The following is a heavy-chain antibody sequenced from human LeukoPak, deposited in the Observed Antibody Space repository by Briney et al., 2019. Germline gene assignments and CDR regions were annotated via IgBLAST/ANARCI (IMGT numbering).Heavy chain of an antibody. V-gene: IGHV1-2*02. Sequence: ASVKVSCKASGYTFTGYYMHWVRQAPGQGLEWMGWINPNSGGTNYAQKFQGRVTMTRDTPISTAYMELSRLRSDDKAVYYCARTMIVEYLGLFDPWGQGTLVTVSS. CDR2: INPNSGGT. J-gene: IGHJ5*02. D-gene: IGHD3-22*01. CDR1: GYTFTGYY. CDR3: ARTMIVEYLGLFDP.